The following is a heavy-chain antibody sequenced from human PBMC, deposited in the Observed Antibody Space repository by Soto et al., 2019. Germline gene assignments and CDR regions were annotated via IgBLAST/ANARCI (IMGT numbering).Heavy chain of an antibody. Sequence: ASVKVSCKASGYTFNTYGITWVRQAPGQGLEWMGWISTYDGSTYYEERLQGRVTLTTDPSTTTAYMELRSLRSDDTAVYYCARKSSSSSWFHPWGQGTLVTVSS. CDR2: ISTYDGST. J-gene: IGHJ5*02. D-gene: IGHD6-6*01. V-gene: IGHV1-18*01. CDR1: GYTFNTYG. CDR3: ARKSSSSSWFHP.